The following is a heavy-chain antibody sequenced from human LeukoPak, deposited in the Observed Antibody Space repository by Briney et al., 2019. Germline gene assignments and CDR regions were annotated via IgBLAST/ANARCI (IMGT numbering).Heavy chain of an antibody. CDR3: VRHDGRGGSTMGAFDS. V-gene: IGHV4-39*01. J-gene: IGHJ5*01. CDR1: GGSIITRSYF. D-gene: IGHD3-3*01. CDR2: IYSGRTI. Sequence: SETLSLTCTVSGGSIITRSYFWGWIRQSPGKGLEWIGSIYSGRTIYYSPSLNSRVTISVVTSKDQFILQLNSVTAADTAVYYCVRHDGRGGSTMGAFDSWGQGSLVTVSS.